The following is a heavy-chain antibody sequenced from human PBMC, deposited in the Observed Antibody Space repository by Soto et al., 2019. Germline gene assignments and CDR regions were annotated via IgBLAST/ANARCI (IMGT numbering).Heavy chain of an antibody. CDR1: GYTFTSYG. Sequence: QVQLVQSGAEVKKPGASVKVSCKASGYTFTSYGISWVRQAPGQGLEWMGWISAYNGNTNYAQKLQGRVPMTTDTSTSTASMELRARRRDYPAVYHCPRTPIGDPNWFDPSGQGTLVTVSS. V-gene: IGHV1-18*01. CDR2: ISAYNGNT. D-gene: IGHD4-17*01. CDR3: PRTPIGDPNWFDP. J-gene: IGHJ5*02.